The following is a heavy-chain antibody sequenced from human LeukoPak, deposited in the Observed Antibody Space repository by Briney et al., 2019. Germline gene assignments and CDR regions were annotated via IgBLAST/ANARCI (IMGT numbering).Heavy chain of an antibody. J-gene: IGHJ4*02. CDR3: AREYCSGGSCYRRQYYFDY. CDR1: GFTVSSNS. D-gene: IGHD2-15*01. Sequence: GGSLRLSCAVSGFTVSSNSMSWVRQAPGKGLEWVSILYSGGGTNYADSVKGRFTISRDNSKNTLYLGMNSLRVEDTAVYYCAREYCSGGSCYRRQYYFDYWGQGTLVTVSS. V-gene: IGHV3-53*01. CDR2: LYSGGGT.